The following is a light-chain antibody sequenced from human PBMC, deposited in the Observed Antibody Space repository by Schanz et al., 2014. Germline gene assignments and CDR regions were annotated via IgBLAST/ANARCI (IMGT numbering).Light chain of an antibody. Sequence: QSVLTQPPSVSGAPGQRVTISCTGSSSNIGAGYDVHWYQQLPGTAPKLLIYGNSNRPSGVPDRLSGSKSGTSGSLAISGLQSEDEADYYCAGWDDSLNGWVFGGGTKLTVL. CDR2: GNS. J-gene: IGLJ3*02. CDR1: SSNIGAGYD. CDR3: AGWDDSLNGWV. V-gene: IGLV1-40*01.